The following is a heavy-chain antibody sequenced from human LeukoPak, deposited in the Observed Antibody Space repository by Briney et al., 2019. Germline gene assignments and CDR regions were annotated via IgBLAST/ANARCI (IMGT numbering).Heavy chain of an antibody. CDR3: ARDSLYSSTALDY. J-gene: IGHJ4*02. V-gene: IGHV3-7*01. CDR2: IKQDGTEK. Sequence: GGSLRLSCAASGFTFSSCWMNWVRQAPGKGLEWVANIKQDGTEKYFVDSVKGRFTISRDNAKNSLYLQMNSLRAEDTAVYYCARDSLYSSTALDYWGQGTLVTVSS. D-gene: IGHD6-13*01. CDR1: GFTFSSCW.